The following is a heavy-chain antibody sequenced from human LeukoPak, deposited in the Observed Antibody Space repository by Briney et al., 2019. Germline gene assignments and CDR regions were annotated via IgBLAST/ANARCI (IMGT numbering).Heavy chain of an antibody. CDR1: GYNFTSYG. CDR3: AREIAVAGNDH. D-gene: IGHD6-19*01. Sequence: ASVKVSCKASGYNFTSYGISWVRQAPGQGLEWMGWINAYNNTNYAQKVQGRVTMTTDTSTSTAYMELRSLRSDDTAVYYCAREIAVAGNDHWGQGTLVTVSA. CDR2: INAYNNT. J-gene: IGHJ4*02. V-gene: IGHV1-18*01.